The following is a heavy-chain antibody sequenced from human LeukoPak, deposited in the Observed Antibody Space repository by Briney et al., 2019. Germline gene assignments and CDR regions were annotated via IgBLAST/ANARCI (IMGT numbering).Heavy chain of an antibody. J-gene: IGHJ4*02. CDR1: GFSLNTNAVV. V-gene: IGHV2-5*01. D-gene: IGHD4-17*01. Sequence: SGPTLVKPTQTLTLTSTFSGFSLNTNAVVVGWVRQPPGQALEWLTFIYGNDDKRYSPSLESRLTITKDTSKNQVVLTMTDTDYVDTATYYCVHRTTVTSVDHWGQGTLVTVSS. CDR3: VHRTTVTSVDH. CDR2: IYGNDDK.